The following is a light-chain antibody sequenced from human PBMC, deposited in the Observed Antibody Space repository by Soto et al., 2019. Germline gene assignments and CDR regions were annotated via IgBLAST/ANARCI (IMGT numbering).Light chain of an antibody. CDR2: EAS. V-gene: IGLV2-23*01. CDR3: CSNVGGIAYV. J-gene: IGLJ1*01. CDR1: SSDVGSQKL. Sequence: PVLTQPASVSGSPGQSITISCTRTSSDVGSQKLVSWYQHYPGKAPKLIIFEASKRPSGVSNRFSGSKSGSTASLTISGLQAEDEADYYCCSNVGGIAYVFGTGTKVTVL.